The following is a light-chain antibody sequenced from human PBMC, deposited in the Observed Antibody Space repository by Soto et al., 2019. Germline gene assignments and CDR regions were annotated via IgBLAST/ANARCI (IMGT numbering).Light chain of an antibody. V-gene: IGKV3D-15*01. CDR2: GAS. J-gene: IGKJ4*01. CDR3: QQYYMRPLT. Sequence: EIVLTQSPGTLSLSPGERATLSCRASQSVSNNYLAWYQQKPGQAPRLLIYGASNRATGIPARFSGSGSGTEFTLTISSLQSEDFGVYYCQQYYMRPLTFGQGTKVDIK. CDR1: QSVSNN.